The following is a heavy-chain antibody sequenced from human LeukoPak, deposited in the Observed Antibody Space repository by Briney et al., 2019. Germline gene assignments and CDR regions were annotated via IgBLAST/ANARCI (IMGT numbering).Heavy chain of an antibody. J-gene: IGHJ3*02. CDR2: IYYSGST. D-gene: IGHD7-27*01. V-gene: IGHV4-39*07. CDR3: ARTNWDDAFDI. Sequence: PSETLSLTCTVSGGSISSSSDYWGWIRQPPGKGLEWIGSIYYSGSTYYNPSLKSRITISVDTSKNQFSLKLSSVTAADTAVYYCARTNWDDAFDIWGQGTMVTVSS. CDR1: GGSISSSSDY.